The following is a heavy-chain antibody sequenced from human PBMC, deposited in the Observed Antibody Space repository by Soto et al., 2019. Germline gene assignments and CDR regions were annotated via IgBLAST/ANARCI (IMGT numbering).Heavy chain of an antibody. CDR2: IRSETDGGTA. CDR1: DFSVSNAR. CDR3: STGGYRSGLDY. Sequence: ESGGGLVEPGGSLRLSCVASDFSVSNARMTWVRQAPGKGLEWVGRIRSETDGGTADYAAPVSGRFVISRDDSQNTLSLHMNSLKSEDTAVYYCSTGGYRSGLDYWGQGTLVTVSS. J-gene: IGHJ4*02. V-gene: IGHV3-15*07. D-gene: IGHD5-18*01.